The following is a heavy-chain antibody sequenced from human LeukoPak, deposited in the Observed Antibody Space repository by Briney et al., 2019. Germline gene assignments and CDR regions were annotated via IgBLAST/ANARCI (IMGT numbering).Heavy chain of an antibody. Sequence: PGGSLRLSCAASGFTFSSYAMSWVRQAPGKGLEWVSAISGSGGSTYYADSVKGRFTISRDNSKNTLYLQMNSPRAEDTAVYYCAKSYDPSSWRFFGLDDYWGQGTLVTVSS. V-gene: IGHV3-23*01. CDR3: AKSYDPSSWRFFGLDDY. CDR2: ISGSGGST. J-gene: IGHJ4*02. CDR1: GFTFSSYA. D-gene: IGHD3-3*01.